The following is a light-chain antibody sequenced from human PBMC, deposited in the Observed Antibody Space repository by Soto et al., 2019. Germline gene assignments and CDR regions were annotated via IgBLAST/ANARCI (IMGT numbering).Light chain of an antibody. CDR3: SYYNSRNSGV. CDR1: SGSIASNY. J-gene: IGLJ3*02. Sequence: NFMLTQPHSVSEAPGKTVTISCTRSSGSIASNYVQWYQQRPGSSPTTVIYEDNQRPSGVPDRFSGSINSASNASSLTTSGLQTDEDDDYYCSYYNSRNSGVFGGGTKLTVL. CDR2: EDN. V-gene: IGLV6-57*01.